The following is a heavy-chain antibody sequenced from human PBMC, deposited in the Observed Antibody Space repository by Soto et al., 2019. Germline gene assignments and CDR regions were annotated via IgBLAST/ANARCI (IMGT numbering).Heavy chain of an antibody. CDR1: GGSISSYY. CDR3: ARDGVGAVGAFDI. V-gene: IGHV4-59*01. Sequence: SETLSLTCTVSGGSISSYYWSWIRQPPGKGPEWIGYIYYSGSTNYNPSLKSRVTISVDTSKNQFSLKLSSVTAADTAVYYCARDGVGAVGAFDIWGQGTMVTVSS. D-gene: IGHD1-26*01. CDR2: IYYSGST. J-gene: IGHJ3*02.